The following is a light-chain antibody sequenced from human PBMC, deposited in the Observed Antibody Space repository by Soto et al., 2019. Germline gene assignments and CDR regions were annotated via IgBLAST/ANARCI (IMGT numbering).Light chain of an antibody. CDR2: LVS. CDR1: QSLLYSDGNNY. J-gene: IGKJ2*01. V-gene: IGKV2-28*01. CDR3: VQVLRLPYT. Sequence: DIVMTQSTLSLPVTPGEPASISCWSSQSLLYSDGNNYLDWYLQRPGQSPQLLLYLVSTRASGVPDRFSGSGSGTYFTLKINRVEPEDVGVYYCVQVLRLPYTFGQGTKLEIE.